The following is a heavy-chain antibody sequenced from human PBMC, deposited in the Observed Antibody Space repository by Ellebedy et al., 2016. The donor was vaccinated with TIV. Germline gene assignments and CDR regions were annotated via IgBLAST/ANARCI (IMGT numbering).Heavy chain of an antibody. CDR2: ISSDSSFI. CDR3: ATDFVDIAMVSVY. J-gene: IGHJ4*02. D-gene: IGHD5-18*01. Sequence: GESLKISCAASGFTFSYFSMNWVRQAPGKGLEWVSSISSDSSFIYYADSMKGRFSISRDNAKNSLYLQMNNLRVEDTAVYYCATDFVDIAMVSVYWGQGTVVTVSS. CDR1: GFTFSYFS. V-gene: IGHV3-21*01.